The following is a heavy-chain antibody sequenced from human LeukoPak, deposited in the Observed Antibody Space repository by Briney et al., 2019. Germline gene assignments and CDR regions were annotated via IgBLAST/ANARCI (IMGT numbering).Heavy chain of an antibody. Sequence: SETLSLTCIVSGGSISSNSYYWAWIRQPPGKGLEWIGCIYSGGSTYYTPSLKSRVTISVDTSKNQLSLKLSSVTAADTAVYYCARDRSIVAADYWGPGTLVTVSS. CDR3: ARDRSIVAADY. J-gene: IGHJ4*02. V-gene: IGHV4-39*07. CDR1: GGSISSNSYY. CDR2: IYSGGST. D-gene: IGHD6-13*01.